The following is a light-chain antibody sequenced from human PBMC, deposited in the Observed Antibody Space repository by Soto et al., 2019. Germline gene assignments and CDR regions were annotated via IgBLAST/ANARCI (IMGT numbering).Light chain of an antibody. Sequence: TQSTRPQSLTPGDRATLSCRASESVCSTYVAWYQQKPGQAPRLLIYAASTRATGISDRFSGSGSGTDFTRVISRLEPDDFAVYYSQHNGRSFGQGTRLEIK. CDR1: ESVCSTY. CDR2: AAS. J-gene: IGKJ5*01. V-gene: IGKV3-20*01. CDR3: QHNGRS.